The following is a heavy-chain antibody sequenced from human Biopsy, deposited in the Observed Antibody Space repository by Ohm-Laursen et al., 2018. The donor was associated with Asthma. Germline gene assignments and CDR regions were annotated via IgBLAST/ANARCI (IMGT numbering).Heavy chain of an antibody. CDR2: INPNGGAT. Sequence: ATVKISCKASAYTFIGYHLHWVRQAPGEGLEWMGRINPNGGATIYAQKFQGGVTMTRDTSISTAYMELSRLTSDGTAVYYCARVQKSPGDRWFDPWGQGTLVTVSS. CDR1: AYTFIGYH. V-gene: IGHV1-2*06. CDR3: ARVQKSPGDRWFDP. D-gene: IGHD7-27*01. J-gene: IGHJ5*02.